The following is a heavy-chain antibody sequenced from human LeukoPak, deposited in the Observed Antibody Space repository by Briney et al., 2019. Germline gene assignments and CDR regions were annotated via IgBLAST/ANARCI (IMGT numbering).Heavy chain of an antibody. Sequence: GGSLRLSCAASRFTFSSYGMHWVSQAPGKGLEWVAVISYDGSNKYYADSVKGRFTISRDNSKNTLYLQMNSLRAEDTAVYYCAKDLSTIYGDYEFDYWGQGTLVTVSS. V-gene: IGHV3-30*18. CDR3: AKDLSTIYGDYEFDY. D-gene: IGHD4-17*01. CDR1: RFTFSSYG. CDR2: ISYDGSNK. J-gene: IGHJ4*02.